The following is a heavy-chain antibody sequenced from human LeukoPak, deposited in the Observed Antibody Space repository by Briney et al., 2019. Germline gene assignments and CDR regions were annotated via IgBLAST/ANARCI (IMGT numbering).Heavy chain of an antibody. J-gene: IGHJ4*02. Sequence: GGSLRLSCAASGFAFSGSWMHWVRQPPGKGLVWVSRINNDGSDTTYADSVKGRFTISRDNAKNTLYLQMNSLRAEDTAVYYCFPYGLTTHDYWGQGTLVTVSS. D-gene: IGHD3-10*01. V-gene: IGHV3-74*01. CDR1: GFAFSGSW. CDR3: FPYGLTTHDY. CDR2: INNDGSDT.